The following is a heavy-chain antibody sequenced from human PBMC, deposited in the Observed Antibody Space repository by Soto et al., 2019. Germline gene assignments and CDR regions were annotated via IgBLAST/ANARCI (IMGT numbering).Heavy chain of an antibody. J-gene: IGHJ4*02. CDR2: ISSSSSYI. D-gene: IGHD1-1*01. Sequence: EVQQVESGGGLVKPGGSLRLSCAASGFTFSSHAMHWVRQAPGKGLEWVYSISSSSSYIYYAASVKGRFTLSRDNAKNSLYLQVNSLTAEDTVVYYCARGSNDVFDYWGQGTLVTVSS. CDR1: GFTFSSHA. V-gene: IGHV3-21*06. CDR3: ARGSNDVFDY.